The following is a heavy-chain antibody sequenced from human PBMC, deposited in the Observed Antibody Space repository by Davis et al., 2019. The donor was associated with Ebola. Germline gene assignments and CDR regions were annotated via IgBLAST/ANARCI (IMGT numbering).Heavy chain of an antibody. Sequence: GESLKISCAASGFTFSSYWMSWVRQAPGKGLEWVANIKQDGSEKYYVDSVKGRFTLSRDNAKNSLYLQMNSLRAEDTAVYYCARGAEQLSGWGQGTMVTVSS. D-gene: IGHD6-6*01. CDR1: GFTFSSYW. J-gene: IGHJ3*01. V-gene: IGHV3-7*01. CDR3: ARGAEQLSG. CDR2: IKQDGSEK.